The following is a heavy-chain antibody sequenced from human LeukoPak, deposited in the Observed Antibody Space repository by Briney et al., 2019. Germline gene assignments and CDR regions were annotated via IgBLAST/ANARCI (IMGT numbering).Heavy chain of an antibody. CDR2: IWYDGNKK. V-gene: IGHV3-33*01. Sequence: PGGSLRLSCAASGFTFNTHGMHWVRQAPGKGLEWVAVIWYDGNKKYYADSVKGRFTISRDNSKNTLYLQMNSLRAEDTAVYYCARGYCSGTACDLDYWCQGTLVTVSS. J-gene: IGHJ4*02. CDR1: GFTFNTHG. CDR3: ARGYCSGTACDLDY. D-gene: IGHD2-15*01.